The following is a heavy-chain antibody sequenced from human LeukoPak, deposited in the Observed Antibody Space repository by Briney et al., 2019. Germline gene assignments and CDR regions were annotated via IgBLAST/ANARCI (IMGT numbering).Heavy chain of an antibody. J-gene: IGHJ3*02. V-gene: IGHV1-69*05. CDR1: GGTFSSYA. Sequence: SVKVSCKASGGTFSSYAISWVAQAPGQGLEWMGRIIPIFGTANYAQKFQGRVTITTDEATRTAYMELSRLRSEDTAVYYCARDHLPLAYYDRLDAFDIWGQGTMVTVSS. D-gene: IGHD3-22*01. CDR2: IIPIFGTA. CDR3: ARDHLPLAYYDRLDAFDI.